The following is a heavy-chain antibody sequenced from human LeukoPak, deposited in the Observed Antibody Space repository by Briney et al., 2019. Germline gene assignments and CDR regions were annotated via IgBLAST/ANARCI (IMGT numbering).Heavy chain of an antibody. Sequence: GGSLRLSCAASGFTFSNYGMSWVRQAPGKGLQWVSAISSSGGSTYYVDSVKGRFTISRDNSKNTLYLQMNSLRVEDTAVYYCAKRGTDYHFDYWGQGTLVTVAS. CDR1: GFTFSNYG. J-gene: IGHJ4*02. CDR3: AKRGTDYHFDY. CDR2: ISSSGGST. V-gene: IGHV3-23*01. D-gene: IGHD3-16*01.